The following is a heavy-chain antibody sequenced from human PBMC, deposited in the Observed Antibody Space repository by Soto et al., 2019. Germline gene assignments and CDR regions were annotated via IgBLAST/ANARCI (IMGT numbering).Heavy chain of an antibody. J-gene: IGHJ4*02. D-gene: IGHD1-26*01. Sequence: QLQLQESGPGLVKPSETRSLTCTVSGGSISSSSYYWGWIRQPPGKGLEWIGSIYYSGSTYYNPSLKSRVTISVDTSKNQFSLKLSSVTAADTAVYYCARRGVVGATTDFDYWGQGTLVTVSS. CDR2: IYYSGST. CDR1: GGSISSSSYY. CDR3: ARRGVVGATTDFDY. V-gene: IGHV4-39*01.